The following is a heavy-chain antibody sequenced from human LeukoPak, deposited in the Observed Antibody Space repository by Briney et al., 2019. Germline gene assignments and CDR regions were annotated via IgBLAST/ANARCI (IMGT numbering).Heavy chain of an antibody. J-gene: IGHJ4*02. D-gene: IGHD6-13*01. V-gene: IGHV4-59*08. CDR2: TYYSGST. Sequence: PSETLSLTCTLSVGSISSYYCSWIRQPPQRGLEWIGYTYYSGSTTYNPSPKSRVTISVDTSKNQSSLKLSSVTAADTAVYHCARGWYGKTDYWGQGTLVTVSS. CDR3: ARGWYGKTDY. CDR1: VGSISSYY.